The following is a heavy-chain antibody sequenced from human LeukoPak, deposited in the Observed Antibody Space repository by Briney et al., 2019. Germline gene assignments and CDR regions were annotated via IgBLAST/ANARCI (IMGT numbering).Heavy chain of an antibody. V-gene: IGHV4-4*02. CDR2: IYYSGST. CDR3: ARYKYSYGQGYGMDV. Sequence: SGTLSLTCAVSGGSISSSNWWSWVRQSPGMGLEWIGTIYYSGSTYYNPSLKSRVTISVDTSKSQFSPKLSSVTAADTAVYYCARYKYSYGQGYGMDVWGQGTTVTVSS. D-gene: IGHD5-18*01. CDR1: GGSISSSNW. J-gene: IGHJ6*02.